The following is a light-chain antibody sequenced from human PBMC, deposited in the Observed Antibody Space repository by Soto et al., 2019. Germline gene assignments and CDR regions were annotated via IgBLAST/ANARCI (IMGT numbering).Light chain of an antibody. CDR1: QSISRR. V-gene: IGKV1-5*03. J-gene: IGKJ4*01. Sequence: DIQMTQSPSTLSASVGDRVTITCRASQSISRRLAWYQQRPGKAPKLLIYKASTLEGGVPSRFSAGGSGTDFTLPISSLQPDDLPTYFCLQYNVYPLTFGGGTNVEIK. CDR3: LQYNVYPLT. CDR2: KAS.